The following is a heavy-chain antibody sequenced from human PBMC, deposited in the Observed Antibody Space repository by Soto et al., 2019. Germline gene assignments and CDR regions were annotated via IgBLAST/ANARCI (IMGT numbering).Heavy chain of an antibody. V-gene: IGHV3-23*01. D-gene: IGHD6-13*01. CDR3: ARGRAQQLGYYYGMDV. Sequence: GGSLKLSSAASGFTFSSYAMSWVRQAPGKGLEWVSAISGSGGSTYYADSVKGRFTISRDNSKNTLYLQMSSLRSEDTAVYYCARGRAQQLGYYYGMDVWGQGTTVTVSS. CDR2: ISGSGGST. J-gene: IGHJ6*02. CDR1: GFTFSSYA.